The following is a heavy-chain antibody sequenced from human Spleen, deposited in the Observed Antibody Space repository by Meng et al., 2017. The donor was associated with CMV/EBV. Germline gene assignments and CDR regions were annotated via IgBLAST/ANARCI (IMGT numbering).Heavy chain of an antibody. CDR1: GGYSSSSSYY. J-gene: IGHJ4*02. Sequence: VAGGYSSSSSYYWGWIRQPPGKGLEWIGSIYYSGSTYYNPSLKSRVTISVDTSKNQFSLKLSSVTAADTAIYYCARDSSGWGPFDYWGQGTLVTVSS. D-gene: IGHD6-19*01. V-gene: IGHV4-39*07. CDR2: IYYSGST. CDR3: ARDSSGWGPFDY.